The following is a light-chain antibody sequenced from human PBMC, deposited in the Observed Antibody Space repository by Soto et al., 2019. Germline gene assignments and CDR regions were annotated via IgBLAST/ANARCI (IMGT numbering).Light chain of an antibody. CDR3: KSYTTGITYV. J-gene: IGLJ1*01. CDR1: SSDVGAYNY. CDR2: DVS. Sequence: QSVLAQPASVSGSPGQSIAISCTGISSDVGAYNYVSWYQQHPGKAPKLIIFDVSNRPSGVSNRFSGSKSGDTASLTISGLQAEDEADYFCKSYTTGITYVFGTGTKVTVL. V-gene: IGLV2-14*01.